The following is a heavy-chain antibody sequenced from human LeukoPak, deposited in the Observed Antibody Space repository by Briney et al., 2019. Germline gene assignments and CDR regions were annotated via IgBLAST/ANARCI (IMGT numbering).Heavy chain of an antibody. CDR2: ISGSGGST. CDR3: ARDWVPAAIPNFPDY. V-gene: IGHV3-23*01. Sequence: PGGSLRPSCAASGFTFSNYAMSWVRQAPGKGLEWVSGISGSGGSTYYADSVKGRFTVSRDNSKNTLYLQMNSLRAEDTAVYYCARDWVPAAIPNFPDYWGQGTLVTVSS. J-gene: IGHJ4*02. D-gene: IGHD2-2*01. CDR1: GFTFSNYA.